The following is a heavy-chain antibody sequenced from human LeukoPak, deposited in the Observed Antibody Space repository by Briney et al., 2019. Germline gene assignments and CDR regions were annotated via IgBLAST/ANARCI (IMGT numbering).Heavy chain of an antibody. CDR3: ARGRQVDTAMVGRNWFDP. Sequence: ASVKVSCKASGYTFTGYYMHWARQAPGQGLEWMGWINPNSGGTNYAQKFQGWVTMTRDTSISTAYMELSRLRSDDTAVYYCARGRQVDTAMVGRNWFDPWGQGTLVTVSS. J-gene: IGHJ5*02. D-gene: IGHD5-18*01. CDR2: INPNSGGT. V-gene: IGHV1-2*04. CDR1: GYTFTGYY.